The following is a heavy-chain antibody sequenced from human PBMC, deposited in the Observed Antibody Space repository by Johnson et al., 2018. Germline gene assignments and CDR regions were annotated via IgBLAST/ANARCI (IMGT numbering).Heavy chain of an antibody. J-gene: IGHJ3*01. CDR2: IYEDGST. Sequence: QVQLQESGPGLVKPSETLSLICTVSGVSLSLHQWDWIRQPPGKGLEWIGVIYEDGSTNYNPSLKSRVTISVDTSKNQFSLKLTSATAADTAVYYCARESFSMPAGNDGFDFWGQGTMVSVSS. CDR3: ARESFSMPAGNDGFDF. CDR1: GVSLSLHQ. D-gene: IGHD2/OR15-2a*01. V-gene: IGHV4-59*11.